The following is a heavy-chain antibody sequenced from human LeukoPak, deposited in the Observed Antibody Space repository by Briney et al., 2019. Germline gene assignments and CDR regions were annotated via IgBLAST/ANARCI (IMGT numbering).Heavy chain of an antibody. CDR2: IWSDGSNR. CDR3: ARYTVEDYYHGMDV. CDR1: GFTLGTYG. V-gene: IGHV3-33*01. J-gene: IGHJ6*02. Sequence: SGGSLRLSCAASGFTLGTYGMHWVRQAPGKGLEWVAVIWSDGSNRYYADSVKGRFTISRDNSKNTLYLQMNSLRAEDTAVYYCARYTVEDYYHGMDVWGQGTTVTVSS. D-gene: IGHD4-23*01.